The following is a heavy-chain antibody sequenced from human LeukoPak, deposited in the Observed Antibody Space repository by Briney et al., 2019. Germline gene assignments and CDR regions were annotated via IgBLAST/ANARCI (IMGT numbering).Heavy chain of an antibody. J-gene: IGHJ3*02. D-gene: IGHD6-25*01. Sequence: PGGSLRLSCTVSGFTVSSNSMSWVRQAPGKGLEWVSFIYSDNTHYSDSVKGRFTISRDNAKNTLYVQMNSLRAEDTAVYYCARVGARLGAFDIWGQGTMVTVSS. CDR1: GFTVSSNS. CDR3: ARVGARLGAFDI. V-gene: IGHV3-53*01. CDR2: IYSDNT.